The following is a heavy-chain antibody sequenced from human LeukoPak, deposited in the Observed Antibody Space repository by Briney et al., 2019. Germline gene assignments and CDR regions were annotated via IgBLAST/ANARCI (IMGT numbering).Heavy chain of an antibody. J-gene: IGHJ5*02. V-gene: IGHV1-8*01. Sequence: ASLKVSCKAYGYTFTSYDINWVRQATGQGLEWMGWMNPNSGNTGYAQKFQGRVTMTRNTSISTAYMELSSLRSEDTAVYYCARGVAAAEGDWFDPWGQGTLVTVSS. CDR1: GYTFTSYD. CDR3: ARGVAAAEGDWFDP. D-gene: IGHD6-13*01. CDR2: MNPNSGNT.